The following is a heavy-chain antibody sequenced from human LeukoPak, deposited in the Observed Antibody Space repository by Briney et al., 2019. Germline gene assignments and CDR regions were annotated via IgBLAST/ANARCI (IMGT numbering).Heavy chain of an antibody. Sequence: PGGSLRLSCAGSGFTFSDSWMAWVRQVPGKGLEWVANINKRGSETYYVDSVGGRFTISRDNDKNSLFLQMNSPRVDDTALYYCARELVVGPAEYFQHWGHGTLVTVSS. D-gene: IGHD2-8*02. CDR1: GFTFSDSW. CDR3: ARELVVGPAEYFQH. CDR2: INKRGSET. V-gene: IGHV3-7*01. J-gene: IGHJ1*01.